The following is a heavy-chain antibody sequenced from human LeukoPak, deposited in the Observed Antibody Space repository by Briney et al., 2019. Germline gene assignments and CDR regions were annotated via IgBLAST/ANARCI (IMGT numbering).Heavy chain of an antibody. D-gene: IGHD6-19*01. CDR2: IYPGDSDT. CDR1: GYSFTSYW. V-gene: IGHV5-51*01. CDR3: ARQLSGWSKLIDY. J-gene: IGHJ4*02. Sequence: GESLKISCKGSGYSFTSYWIGWVRQLPGKGLEWMGIIYPGDSDTRYSPSFQGQVTISADKSISTAYLQWSSLNASDTAMYYCARQLSGWSKLIDYWGQGTLVTVSS.